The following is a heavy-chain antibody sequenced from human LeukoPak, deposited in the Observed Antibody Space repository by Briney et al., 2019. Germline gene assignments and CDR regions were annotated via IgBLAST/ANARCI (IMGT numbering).Heavy chain of an antibody. CDR1: GGSISSYY. J-gene: IGHJ6*02. D-gene: IGHD2-15*01. Sequence: SETLSLTCTVSGGSISSYYWSWIRQPPGKGLEWIGYIYYSGSTNYNPSLKSRVTISVDTSKNQFSLKLSSVTAADTAVYYCARAPLVGYCSGGSCYPVWGQGTTVTVSS. CDR3: ARAPLVGYCSGGSCYPV. V-gene: IGHV4-59*01. CDR2: IYYSGST.